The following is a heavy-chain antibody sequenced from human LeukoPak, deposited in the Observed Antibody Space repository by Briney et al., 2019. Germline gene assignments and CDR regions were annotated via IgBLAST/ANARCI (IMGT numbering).Heavy chain of an antibody. CDR2: INHSGST. V-gene: IGHV4-34*01. CDR3: ARGGSGYCSSTSCPYYYYMDV. CDR1: GGSFSGYY. D-gene: IGHD2-2*01. J-gene: IGHJ6*03. Sequence: SETLSLTCAVYGGSFSGYYWSWIRQPPGKGLEWIGEINHSGSTNYNPSLKSRVTISVDTSKNQFSLKLSSVTAADTAVYYCARGGSGYCSSTSCPYYYYMDVWGKGTTVTVSS.